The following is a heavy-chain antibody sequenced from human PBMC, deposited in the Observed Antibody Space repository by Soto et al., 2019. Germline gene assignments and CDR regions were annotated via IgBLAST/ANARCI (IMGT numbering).Heavy chain of an antibody. CDR2: IYWDDGK. J-gene: IGHJ1*01. V-gene: IGHV2-5*02. Sequence: SGPTLVNPTQTLTLTCVFSGFSLNTGGVTVGWIRQPPGKALEWVALIYWDDGKRYSPSLKSRLTITKETSRNQVVLTMTNVDPEDTATYFCAHSPAPRAYFQHWGEGTLVTVSS. CDR3: AHSPAPRAYFQH. CDR1: GFSLNTGGVT. D-gene: IGHD1-26*01.